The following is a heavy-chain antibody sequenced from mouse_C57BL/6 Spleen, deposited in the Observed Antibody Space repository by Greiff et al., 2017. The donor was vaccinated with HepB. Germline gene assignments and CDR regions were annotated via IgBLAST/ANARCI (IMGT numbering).Heavy chain of an antibody. D-gene: IGHD1-1*01. V-gene: IGHV1-72*01. Sequence: VQLQQPGAELVKPGASVKLSCKASGYTFTSYWMHWVKQRPGRGLEWIVRIDPNSGGTKYNEKFKSKATLTVDKPSSTAYMQLSSLTSEDSAVYYCARSAAYYYGSSYYFDYWGQGTTLTVSS. CDR2: IDPNSGGT. CDR3: ARSAAYYYGSSYYFDY. CDR1: GYTFTSYW. J-gene: IGHJ2*01.